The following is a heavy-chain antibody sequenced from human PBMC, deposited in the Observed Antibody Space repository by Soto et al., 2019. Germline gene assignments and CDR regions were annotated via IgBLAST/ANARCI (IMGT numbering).Heavy chain of an antibody. CDR3: ARAATTLATDQLDLVGGYYYSYMNV. J-gene: IGHJ6*03. CDR1: GYTFTSYG. Sequence: QVPLVQSGGEVKKPGASVKVSCKASGYTFTSYGISWVRQAPGQGLEWMGWISAYNGDTNYPQKLQGRLTMTIDTTTSTAYMDLSSLRSDDTAVYYCARAATTLATDQLDLVGGYYYSYMNVWGKGTTVTVSS. D-gene: IGHD1-1*01. CDR2: ISAYNGDT. V-gene: IGHV1-18*01.